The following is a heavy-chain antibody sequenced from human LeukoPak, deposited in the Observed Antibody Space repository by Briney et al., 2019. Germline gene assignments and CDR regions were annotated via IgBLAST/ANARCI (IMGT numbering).Heavy chain of an antibody. CDR2: ISSSGSTI. J-gene: IGHJ3*02. CDR1: GLTFSSYE. CDR3: ARESVVTAIHDAFDI. D-gene: IGHD2-21*02. Sequence: ETGGSLRLSCAASGLTFSSYEMNWVRQAPGKGREWVSYISSSGSTIYYADSVKDRFTISRDNDKNSLYMQMNSLRAEDTAVYYCARESVVTAIHDAFDIWGQGTMVTVSS. V-gene: IGHV3-48*03.